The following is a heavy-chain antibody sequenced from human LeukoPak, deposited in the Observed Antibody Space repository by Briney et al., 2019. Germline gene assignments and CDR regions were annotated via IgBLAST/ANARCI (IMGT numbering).Heavy chain of an antibody. D-gene: IGHD6-19*01. J-gene: IGHJ4*02. V-gene: IGHV1-69*04. CDR2: IIPILGIA. Sequence: SVKVSCKASGGTFSSYAISWVRQAPGQGLEWMGRIIPILGIANYAQEFQGRVTITADKSTSTAYMELSSLRSEDTAVYYCARDPDRYSSGRPDYWGQGTLVTVSS. CDR1: GGTFSSYA. CDR3: ARDPDRYSSGRPDY.